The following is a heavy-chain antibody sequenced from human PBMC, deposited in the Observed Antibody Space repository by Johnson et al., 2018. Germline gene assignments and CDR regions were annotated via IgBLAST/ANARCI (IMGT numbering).Heavy chain of an antibody. V-gene: IGHV3-9*01. CDR3: AKARSSGYSRSSGRDEWAFGI. D-gene: IGHD6-6*01. Sequence: VQLVESGGGLVQPGRSLRLSCAASGFIFDDYAMHWVRQAPGKGLEWVSGINWNSGSIGYADSVKGRFTSSRDNAKDLLYLQVKSLRAQDTPLYYCAKARSSGYSRSSGRDEWAFGIWGQGTLVTVAS. CDR1: GFIFDDYA. J-gene: IGHJ3*02. CDR2: INWNSGSI.